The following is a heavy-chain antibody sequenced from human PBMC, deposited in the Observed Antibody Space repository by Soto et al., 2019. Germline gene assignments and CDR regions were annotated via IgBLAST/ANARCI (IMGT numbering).Heavy chain of an antibody. CDR2: ISGSGGST. D-gene: IGHD3-10*01. CDR3: AKGGIAMVCGVIQELENIDY. CDR1: GFTFSSYA. J-gene: IGHJ4*02. Sequence: GGSLRLSCAASGFTFSSYAMSWVRQAPGKGLEWVSAISGSGGSTYYADSVKGRFTISRDNSKNTLYLQMNSLRADETAVYYCAKGGIAMVCGVIQELENIDYWGQGTLVTVSS. V-gene: IGHV3-23*01.